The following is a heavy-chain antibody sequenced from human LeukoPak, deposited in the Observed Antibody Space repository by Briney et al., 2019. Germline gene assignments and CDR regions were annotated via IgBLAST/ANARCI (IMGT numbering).Heavy chain of an antibody. CDR2: IKAKIHGETI. CDR3: TRRSTI. Sequence: PGGSLRLSCAASGITLSDFWFSWVRQAPGKGLEWVARIKAKIHGETIDYAAPVRGRFIISRDDSRNTVYLQMNSLKFEDTAKYYCTRRSTIWGRGTRVTVSS. J-gene: IGHJ4*02. CDR1: GITLSDFW. D-gene: IGHD5-24*01. V-gene: IGHV3-15*01.